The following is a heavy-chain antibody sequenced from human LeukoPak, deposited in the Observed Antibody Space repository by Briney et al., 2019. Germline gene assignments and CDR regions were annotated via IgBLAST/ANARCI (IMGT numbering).Heavy chain of an antibody. J-gene: IGHJ4*02. V-gene: IGHV1-2*02. CDR2: INPNSGGT. CDR1: GYTFTGYY. Sequence: ASVKVSCKSSGYTFTGYYMYWVRQAPGQGLEWMGWINPNSGGTKYAQKFQGRVTMTRDTSISTAYMELSRLISDDTAVYYCARCVYDILSGHYPIDYWGQGTLVTVSS. CDR3: ARCVYDILSGHYPIDY. D-gene: IGHD3-9*01.